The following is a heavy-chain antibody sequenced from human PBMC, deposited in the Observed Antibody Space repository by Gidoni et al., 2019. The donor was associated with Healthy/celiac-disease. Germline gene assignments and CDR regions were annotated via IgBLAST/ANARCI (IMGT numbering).Heavy chain of an antibody. CDR2: INHSGST. V-gene: IGHV4-34*01. D-gene: IGHD3-9*01. J-gene: IGHJ5*02. Sequence: QVQLQQWGAGLLKPSETLSLTCAVHGGSFSGYYWSWIRQPPGKGLEWIGEINHSGSTNYNPSLKSRVTISVDTSKNQFSLKLSSVTAADTAVYYCARGVRYFDWTKGANWFDPWGQGTLVTVSS. CDR3: ARGVRYFDWTKGANWFDP. CDR1: GGSFSGYY.